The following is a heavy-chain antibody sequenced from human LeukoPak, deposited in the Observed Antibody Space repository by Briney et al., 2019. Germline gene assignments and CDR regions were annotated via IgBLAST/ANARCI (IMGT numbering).Heavy chain of an antibody. D-gene: IGHD6-19*01. CDR2: IYYSGST. V-gene: IGHV4-39*01. CDR1: GGSISSSSYY. Sequence: PSETLSLTCAVSGGSISSSSYYWGWIRQPAGKGGEWIGSIYYSGSTYDNPARKSRITISVDTSNNQFSLKLSSVTAADTAVCYCARLSSGWYRYFDYWGQGTLVTVSS. CDR3: ARLSSGWYRYFDY. J-gene: IGHJ4*02.